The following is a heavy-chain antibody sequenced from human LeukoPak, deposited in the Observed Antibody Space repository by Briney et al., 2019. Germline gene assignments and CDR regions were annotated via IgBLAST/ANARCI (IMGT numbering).Heavy chain of an antibody. V-gene: IGHV1-8*01. D-gene: IGHD6-13*01. CDR1: GYTFTSYD. CDR3: ARGGYSSSWYHYYYYGMDV. J-gene: IGHJ6*02. Sequence: ASVKVSCKASGYTFTSYDINWVRQATGQGLGWMGWMNPNSGNTGYAQKFQGRVTMTRNTSISTAYMELSSLRSEDTAVYYCARGGYSSSWYHYYYYGMDVWGQGTTVTVSS. CDR2: MNPNSGNT.